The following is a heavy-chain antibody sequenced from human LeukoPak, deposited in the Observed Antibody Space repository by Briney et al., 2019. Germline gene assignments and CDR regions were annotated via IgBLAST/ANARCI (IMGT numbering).Heavy chain of an antibody. J-gene: IGHJ4*02. V-gene: IGHV3-30*02. CDR1: GFTFSSYG. D-gene: IGHD2-15*01. CDR3: AKVVVVAATFHY. Sequence: PGGSLRLSCAASGFTFSSYGMHWARQAPGKGLEWVAFIRYDGSNKYYADSVKGRFTISRDNSKNTLYLQMNSLRAEDTAVYYCAKVVVVAATFHYWGQGTLVTVSS. CDR2: IRYDGSNK.